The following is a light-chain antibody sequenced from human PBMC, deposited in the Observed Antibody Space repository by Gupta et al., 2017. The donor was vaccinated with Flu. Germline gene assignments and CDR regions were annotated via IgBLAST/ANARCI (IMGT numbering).Light chain of an antibody. V-gene: IGLV2-11*01. Sequence: HSALTQPRSVSGSPVQSVTISCTGNSSDFPSPNSVSWYQQYTGQSLKLIVYDMTKRSSGLPDRFSGSKSGNSVPLTVSGLQDDDEAEYYCCSKTITHSRVFGGGTKLTVL. CDR1: SSDFPSPNS. CDR3: CSKTITHSRV. CDR2: DMT. J-gene: IGLJ3*02.